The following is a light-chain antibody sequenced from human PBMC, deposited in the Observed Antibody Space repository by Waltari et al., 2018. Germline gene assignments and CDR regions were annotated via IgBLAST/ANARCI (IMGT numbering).Light chain of an antibody. J-gene: IGLJ2*01. V-gene: IGLV1-40*01. CDR3: QSYDSSLRGVI. Sequence: QSVLTQPPSVSGAPGQRVTIPCTGRSSNIGARPDVHWYQKVPGTAPKLLIYGNINRPSGVPDRFSGSKSGTSASLAITGLQAEDEADYYCQSYDSSLRGVIFGGGTKLTVL. CDR2: GNI. CDR1: SSNIGARPD.